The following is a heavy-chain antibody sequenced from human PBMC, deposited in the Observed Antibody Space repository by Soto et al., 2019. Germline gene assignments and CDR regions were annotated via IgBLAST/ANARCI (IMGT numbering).Heavy chain of an antibody. CDR2: IKSDGSEM. CDR3: ARDLGVVITADCFEH. CDR1: GFTFSSYW. J-gene: IGHJ1*01. Sequence: GGSLRLSCVASGFTFSSYWMSWVRQAPGQGLEWVANIKSDGSEMYYVDSVKGRFTISRDNARKSMYLQMNSLRDEDTALYYCARDLGVVITADCFEHWGQGTLVTVSS. V-gene: IGHV3-7*03. D-gene: IGHD3-22*01.